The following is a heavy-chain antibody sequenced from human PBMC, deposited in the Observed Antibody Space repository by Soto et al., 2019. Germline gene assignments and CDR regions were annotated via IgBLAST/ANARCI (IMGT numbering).Heavy chain of an antibody. CDR3: AREGYNWNDKGYFDY. Sequence: GSSGKLSCKASGYTFTSYGISWVRQAPGQGLEWMGWISAYNGNTNYAQKLRGRVTMTTDKSTSTAYMELRSLRSEDTAVYYCAREGYNWNDKGYFDYWGQGTLVTVSS. D-gene: IGHD1-20*01. CDR1: GYTFTSYG. V-gene: IGHV1-18*01. CDR2: ISAYNGNT. J-gene: IGHJ4*02.